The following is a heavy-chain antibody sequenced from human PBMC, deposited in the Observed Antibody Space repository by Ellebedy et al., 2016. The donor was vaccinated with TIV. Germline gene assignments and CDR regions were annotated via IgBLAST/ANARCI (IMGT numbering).Heavy chain of an antibody. Sequence: AASVKVSCKASGYTFTKYHMHWVRQAPGQGLEWIGRIKPDNDYTRYSQKLQGRVNMTRDTSASTGHMELSSLRFEDTAVYYCARVSGWSPGDGFDFWGQGTMISVSS. V-gene: IGHV1-3*01. CDR3: ARVSGWSPGDGFDF. CDR1: GYTFTKYH. D-gene: IGHD6-19*01. J-gene: IGHJ3*01. CDR2: IKPDNDYT.